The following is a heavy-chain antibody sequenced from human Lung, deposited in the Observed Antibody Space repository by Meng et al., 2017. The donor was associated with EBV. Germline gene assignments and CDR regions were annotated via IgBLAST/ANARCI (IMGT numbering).Heavy chain of an antibody. D-gene: IGHD3-16*01. CDR2: INTSVGYT. V-gene: IGHV1-46*01. Sequence: QVQLVQSGAEVKKPGASVKVSCKASGYTFTNYYMHWVRQASGKGLEWMGIINTSVGYTSHAQKFQGRVTMTRDTSTSTVHMEVSSLRSADTAVYYCARASRVLGGFDYWGQGTLVTVSS. CDR3: ARASRVLGGFDY. CDR1: GYTFTNYY. J-gene: IGHJ4*02.